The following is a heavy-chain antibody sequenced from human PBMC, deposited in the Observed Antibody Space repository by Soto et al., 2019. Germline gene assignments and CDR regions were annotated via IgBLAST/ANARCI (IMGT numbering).Heavy chain of an antibody. CDR2: ISGSGGRT. J-gene: IGHJ4*02. Sequence: GGSLRLSCAASGITFSAYDMTRVRQAPGKGLEWVSAISGSGGRTYYADSVKGRFTISRDNSKNTLFLQMNSLRAEDTAVYYCAKDVCSGVNCYFDYWGQGTLVTVSS. CDR1: GITFSAYD. D-gene: IGHD2-15*01. CDR3: AKDVCSGVNCYFDY. V-gene: IGHV3-23*01.